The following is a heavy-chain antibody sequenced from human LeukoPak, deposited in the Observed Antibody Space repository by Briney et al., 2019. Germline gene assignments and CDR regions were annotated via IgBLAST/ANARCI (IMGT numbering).Heavy chain of an antibody. V-gene: IGHV4-59*01. J-gene: IGHJ6*03. CDR3: ARSRDGYNHRFYYYYMDV. CDR1: GGSISSYY. D-gene: IGHD5-24*01. Sequence: SETLSLTCTVSGGSISSYYWSWIRQPPGKGLEWIGCIYYSGSTNYNPSLKSRVTISVDTSKNQFSLKLSSVTAADTAVYYCARSRDGYNHRFYYYYMDVWGKGTTVTVSS. CDR2: IYYSGST.